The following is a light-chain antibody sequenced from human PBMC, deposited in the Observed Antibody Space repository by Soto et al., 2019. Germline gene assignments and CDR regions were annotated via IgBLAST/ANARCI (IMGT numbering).Light chain of an antibody. Sequence: DIQRTQSHSTLSASVEDRGTITCRASQSISSWLAWYQQKPGKAPKLLIYDASSLESGVPSRFSGSGSGTEFTLTISSLQPDDFATYYCQQYDSYSWTFGQGTKVDVK. J-gene: IGKJ1*01. CDR3: QQYDSYSWT. V-gene: IGKV1-5*01. CDR2: DAS. CDR1: QSISSW.